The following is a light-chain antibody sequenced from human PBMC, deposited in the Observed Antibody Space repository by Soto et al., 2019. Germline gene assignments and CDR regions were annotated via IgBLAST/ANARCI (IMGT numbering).Light chain of an antibody. CDR2: AAT. CDR3: QQANSFPIT. J-gene: IGKJ1*01. V-gene: IGKV1D-12*01. Sequence: VHRTQSPSSLSASVLYRVTSTGLSVQFISNYLSLFQQKPGNPQRLMISAATNLQSGVPPRFSGSGSGTDFTLTISSLQPEDSATYFCQQANSFPITFGQGTKVDI. CDR1: QFISNY.